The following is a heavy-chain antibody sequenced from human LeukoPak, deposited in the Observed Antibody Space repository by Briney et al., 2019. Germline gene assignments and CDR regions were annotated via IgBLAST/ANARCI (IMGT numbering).Heavy chain of an antibody. CDR3: ARLRGMDIVVVPAATFDY. Sequence: GESLKISCKGSGYSFTSYWIGWVRQMPGKGLEWMGIIYPGDSDTKYSPSFQGQVTISADKSISTAYLQWSSLKASDTAMYYCARLRGMDIVVVPAATFDYWGQGTLVTVSS. V-gene: IGHV5-51*01. CDR2: IYPGDSDT. D-gene: IGHD2-2*03. CDR1: GYSFTSYW. J-gene: IGHJ4*02.